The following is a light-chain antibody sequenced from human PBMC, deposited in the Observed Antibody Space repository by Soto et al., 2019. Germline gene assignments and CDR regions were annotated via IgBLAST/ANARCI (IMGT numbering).Light chain of an antibody. J-gene: IGKJ4*01. CDR2: DAS. CDR1: QDITYF. Sequence: DIQMTQSPSSLSASVGDRVTITCQASQDITYFLNWYQQKPGKAPKLLIYDASNLKTGVPSRFSVSGSATDFTFTISSLQPEDIATYYCQQRDNLPLTFGGGTKVEIK. CDR3: QQRDNLPLT. V-gene: IGKV1-33*01.